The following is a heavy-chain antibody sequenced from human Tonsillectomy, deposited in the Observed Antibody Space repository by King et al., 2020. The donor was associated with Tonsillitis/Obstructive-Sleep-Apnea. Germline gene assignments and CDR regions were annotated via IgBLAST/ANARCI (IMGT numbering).Heavy chain of an antibody. Sequence: VQLQQWGAGLLKPSETLSLTCAVYGGSFSDYYWSWIRQPPGKGLEWIGEINHTGSTNYNPSLMSRVTISVDTSKDQFSLMLKSVTAADTAVYYCARGRVVVVPLTRQFDPWGQGTLVTVSS. CDR2: INHTGST. CDR1: GGSFSDYY. V-gene: IGHV4-34*01. D-gene: IGHD2-2*01. J-gene: IGHJ5*02. CDR3: ARGRVVVVPLTRQFDP.